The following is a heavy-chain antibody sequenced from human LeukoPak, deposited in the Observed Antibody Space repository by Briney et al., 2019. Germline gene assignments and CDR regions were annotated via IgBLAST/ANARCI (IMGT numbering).Heavy chain of an antibody. D-gene: IGHD4-17*01. CDR2: ISSSSSYI. CDR1: GFTFSSYS. J-gene: IGHJ4*02. CDR3: ARDNLGDYRFDY. Sequence: PGGSLRLSCAASGFTFSSYSMNWVRQAPGKGLEWVSSISSSSSYIYYADSVKGRFTISRDNAKNSLYLQMNSLRAEDTAVYYCARDNLGDYRFDYWGQGTLVTVSS. V-gene: IGHV3-21*01.